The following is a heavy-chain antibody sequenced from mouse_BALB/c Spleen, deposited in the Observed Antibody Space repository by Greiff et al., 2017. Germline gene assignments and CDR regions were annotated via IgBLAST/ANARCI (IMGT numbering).Heavy chain of an antibody. J-gene: IGHJ3*01. CDR3: ATRGITMDFFAY. CDR1: GYSITSGYY. CDR2: ISYDGSN. Sequence: EVKLQESGPGLVKPSQSLSLTCSVTGYSITSGYYWNWIRQFPGNKLEWMGYISYDGSNNYNPSLKNRISITRDTSKNQFFLKLNSVTTEDTATYYCATRGITMDFFAYWGQGTLVTVSA. V-gene: IGHV3-6*02. D-gene: IGHD2-4*01.